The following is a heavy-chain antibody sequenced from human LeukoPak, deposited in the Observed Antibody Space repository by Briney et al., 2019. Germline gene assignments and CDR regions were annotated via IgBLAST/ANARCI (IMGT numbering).Heavy chain of an antibody. V-gene: IGHV4-59*12. J-gene: IGHJ1*01. Sequence: PSETLSLTCTVSGDSISSYYWSWIRQPPGKGLEWIGYIYYSGSTNYNSSLKSRVTMSIDTSKNEFSLKLSSVTAADTAVYYCARDFGSASSWRGFQHWGQGTLVTVSS. D-gene: IGHD6-19*01. CDR2: IYYSGST. CDR3: ARDFGSASSWRGFQH. CDR1: GDSISSYY.